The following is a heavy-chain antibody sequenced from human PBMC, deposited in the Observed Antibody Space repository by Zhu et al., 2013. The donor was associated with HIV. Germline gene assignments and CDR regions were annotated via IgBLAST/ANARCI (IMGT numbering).Heavy chain of an antibody. D-gene: IGHD1-26*01. CDR3: ARGMWRSGTYNF. V-gene: IGHV1-8*01. CDR1: GYTFTNYD. CDR2: MNPNSGNT. J-gene: IGHJ4*02. Sequence: QVQLVQSGAEVKKPGASVKVSCKASGYTFTNYDMNWVRQATGQGLEWMGWMNPNSGNTGYAQKFQGRVTMTSDTSISTAYMELSSLRSEDTAVYYCARGMWRSGTYNFWGQGTLVTVSS.